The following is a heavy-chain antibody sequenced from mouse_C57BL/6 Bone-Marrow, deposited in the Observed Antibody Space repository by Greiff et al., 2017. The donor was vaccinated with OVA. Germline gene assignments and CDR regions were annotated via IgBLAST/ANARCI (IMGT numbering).Heavy chain of an antibody. CDR1: GYTFTEYT. CDR2: FYPGSGSI. J-gene: IGHJ1*03. Sequence: QVQLQQSGAELVKPGASVKLSCKASGYTFTEYTIHWVKQRSGQGLEWIGWFYPGSGSIKYNEKFKDKATLTADKSSSTVYMELSRLTSEDSAVYCCARHERGFITTVVASFDVWGTGTTVTVSS. CDR3: ARHERGFITTVVASFDV. D-gene: IGHD1-1*01. V-gene: IGHV1-62-2*01.